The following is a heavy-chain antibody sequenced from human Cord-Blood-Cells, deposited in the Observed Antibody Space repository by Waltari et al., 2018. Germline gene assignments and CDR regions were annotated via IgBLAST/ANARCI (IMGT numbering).Heavy chain of an antibody. D-gene: IGHD3-3*01. Sequence: QLQLQESGPGLVKPSETLSLTCTVSGGSISSSSYYWGWIRQPPGKGLEWIGSIYYSGGTYYNPSLKSRVTISVDTSKNQFSLKLSSVTAADTAVYYCARSANDFWSGYYFDYWGQGTLVTVSS. CDR3: ARSANDFWSGYYFDY. J-gene: IGHJ4*02. CDR1: GGSISSSSYY. CDR2: IYYSGGT. V-gene: IGHV4-39*01.